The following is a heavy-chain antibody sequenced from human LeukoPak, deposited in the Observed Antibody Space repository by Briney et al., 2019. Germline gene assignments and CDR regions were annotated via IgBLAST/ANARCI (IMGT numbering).Heavy chain of an antibody. CDR1: GGSFSGYY. CDR2: INHSGST. J-gene: IGHJ5*02. V-gene: IGHV4-34*01. CDR3: ASGPEVVKANWFDP. Sequence: SETLSLXCAVYGGSFSGYYWSWIRQPPGKGLEWIGEINHSGSTNYNPSLKSRVTISVDTSKNQFSLKLSSVTAADTAVYYCASGPEVVKANWFDPWGQGTLVTVSS. D-gene: IGHD4-23*01.